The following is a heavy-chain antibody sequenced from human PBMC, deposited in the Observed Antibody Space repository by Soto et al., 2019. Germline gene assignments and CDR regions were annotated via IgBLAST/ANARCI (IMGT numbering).Heavy chain of an antibody. V-gene: IGHV4-59*08. J-gene: IGHJ4*02. Sequence: SETLSLTCTVSGGSISSYYWSWIRQPPGKGLEWIGYIYYSGSTNYNPSLKSRVTISVDTSKNQFSLKLSSVTAADTAVYYCARQGDDANYFDYWGQGTLVTVSS. CDR1: GGSISSYY. D-gene: IGHD3-16*01. CDR2: IYYSGST. CDR3: ARQGDDANYFDY.